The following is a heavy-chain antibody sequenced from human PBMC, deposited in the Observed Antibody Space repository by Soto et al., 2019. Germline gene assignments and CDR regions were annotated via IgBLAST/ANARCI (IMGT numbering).Heavy chain of an antibody. Sequence: APVKVSCKASGYTFTGYYMYWVLQAPGQGVEWMGWINPNSGGTNYAQKFQGRVTMTRDTSISTAYMELSRLRSDDTAVYYCARGDCSSTSCYYAWFDPWGQGTLVTVSS. D-gene: IGHD2-2*01. J-gene: IGHJ5*02. CDR3: ARGDCSSTSCYYAWFDP. V-gene: IGHV1-2*02. CDR1: GYTFTGYY. CDR2: INPNSGGT.